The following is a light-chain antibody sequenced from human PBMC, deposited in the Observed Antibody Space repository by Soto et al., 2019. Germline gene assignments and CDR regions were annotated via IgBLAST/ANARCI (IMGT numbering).Light chain of an antibody. J-gene: IGLJ1*01. CDR1: SSNIGSNY. CDR2: SNN. Sequence: QLVLTQPPSASGTPGQRVTISCSGSSSNIGSNYVYWYQQLPGTAPKLLIYSNNQRPSGVPDRFSGSKSGTSASLAISGLRSEDEADYYCAAWDDSLSYVFGTGTKVTVL. CDR3: AAWDDSLSYV. V-gene: IGLV1-47*02.